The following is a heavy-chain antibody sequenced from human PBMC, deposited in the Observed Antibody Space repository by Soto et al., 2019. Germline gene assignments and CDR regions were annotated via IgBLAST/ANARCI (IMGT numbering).Heavy chain of an antibody. CDR2: ISYDGSKK. D-gene: IGHD1-26*01. V-gene: IGHV3-30*18. J-gene: IGHJ4*02. CDR3: AKGGYTGGYYSRGYFDY. Sequence: QVQLVESGGGVVQPGRSLRLSCSASGFTFTTYARHWVRQAPGKGLEWVALISYDGSKKYYADSVKGRFTISRDNSKNTLYLQMNRLRAEDTAVYYCAKGGYTGGYYSRGYFDYWGQGTLVTVSS. CDR1: GFTFTTYA.